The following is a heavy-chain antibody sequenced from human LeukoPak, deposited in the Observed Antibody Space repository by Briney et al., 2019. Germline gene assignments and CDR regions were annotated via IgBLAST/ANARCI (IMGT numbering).Heavy chain of an antibody. V-gene: IGHV4-59*01. CDR2: IYYSGST. D-gene: IGHD6-13*01. J-gene: IGHJ6*03. CDR1: GGSISSYY. CDR3: ARARAAVRNFYYYIDV. Sequence: SETLSLTCTVSGGSISSYYWNWIRQPPGKGLEWIGYIYYSGSTNYNPSLKSRVTISVDTSKNQFSLKLTSVTAADTAVYYCARARAAVRNFYYYIDVWGKGTTVTVSS.